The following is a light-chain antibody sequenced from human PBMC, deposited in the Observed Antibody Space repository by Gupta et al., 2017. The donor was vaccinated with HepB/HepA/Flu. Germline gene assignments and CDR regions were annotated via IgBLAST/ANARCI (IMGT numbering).Light chain of an antibody. CDR3: QQRDSTGFT. J-gene: IGKJ3*01. CDR1: QSISSY. Sequence: DIQMTQSPSSLSASVGDRVTITCRAGQSISSYLNWYQQKPGKAPKLLIYAASSVQSGVPSRFSGSGSGTDFTLTIIRLQPEDFATYYCQQRDSTGFTFGHGTKVDIK. CDR2: AAS. V-gene: IGKV1-39*01.